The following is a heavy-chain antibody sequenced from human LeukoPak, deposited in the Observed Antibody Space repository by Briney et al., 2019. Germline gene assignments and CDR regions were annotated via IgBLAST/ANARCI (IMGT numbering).Heavy chain of an antibody. CDR2: IVVGSGNT. D-gene: IGHD6-13*01. CDR1: GFTFTSSA. CDR3: AASPGIAAAGIPPSYYGMDV. J-gene: IGHJ6*02. V-gene: IGHV1-58*02. Sequence: WASVKVSCKASGFTFTSSAMQWVRQARGQRLEWIGWIVVGSGNTNYAQKFQERVTITRDMSTSTAYMELSSLRSEDTAVYYCAASPGIAAAGIPPSYYGMDVWGQGTTVTVSS.